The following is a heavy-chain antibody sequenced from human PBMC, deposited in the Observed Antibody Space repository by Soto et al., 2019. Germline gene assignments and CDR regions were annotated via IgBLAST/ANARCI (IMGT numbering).Heavy chain of an antibody. J-gene: IGHJ1*01. V-gene: IGHV3-7*05. CDR3: VRAAN. CDR2: INQDGSET. CDR1: GFTFRNYW. Sequence: EVQLVESGGGLVQPGGSVRLSCAASGFTFRNYWLGWVRQAPGKGLEWVANINQDGSETHYVDSLEGRFTISRDNVKGALYLEKNSMRAEDTAVYYCVRAANWGQGTLVIVSS.